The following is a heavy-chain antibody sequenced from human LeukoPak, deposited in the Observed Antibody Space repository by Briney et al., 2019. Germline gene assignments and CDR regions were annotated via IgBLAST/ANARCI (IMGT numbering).Heavy chain of an antibody. J-gene: IGHJ4*02. V-gene: IGHV4-39*07. CDR3: ARVRLRREIDY. CDR2: IYYSGST. D-gene: IGHD5-12*01. Sequence: SETLSLTCTVSGGSISSSSYYWGWIRQPPGKGLEWIGSIYYSGSTYYNPSLKSRVTISVDTSKNQFSLKLSSVTAADTAVYYCARVRLRREIDYWGQGTLVTVSS. CDR1: GGSISSSSYY.